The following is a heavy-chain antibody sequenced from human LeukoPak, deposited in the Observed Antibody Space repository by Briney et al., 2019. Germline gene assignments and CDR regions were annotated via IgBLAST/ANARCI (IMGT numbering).Heavy chain of an antibody. CDR1: GYTFTSYD. CDR2: MNPNSGNT. Sequence: GASVKVSCKASGYTFTSYDINWVRQATGQGLEWMGWMNPNSGNTGYAQKFQGRVTMTRNTSISTAYMELSSLRSEDAAVYYCARGPFIYAYYDAFDIWGQGTMVTVSS. J-gene: IGHJ3*02. D-gene: IGHD1-26*01. CDR3: ARGPFIYAYYDAFDI. V-gene: IGHV1-8*01.